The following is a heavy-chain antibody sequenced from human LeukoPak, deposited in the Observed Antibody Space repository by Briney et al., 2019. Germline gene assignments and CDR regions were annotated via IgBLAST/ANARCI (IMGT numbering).Heavy chain of an antibody. J-gene: IGHJ3*02. CDR1: GDSVSSNSAA. Sequence: SQTLSLTCAVSGDSVSSNSAAWHWIRQSPSRVLEWLGRTYYKSKWYNDYALSVKSRITINPDTSKNQFSLQLNSVTPEDTAVYYCARDLKGGYYDSSGYGAFHIWGQGTMVTVSS. CDR2: TYYKSKWYN. V-gene: IGHV6-1*01. CDR3: ARDLKGGYYDSSGYGAFHI. D-gene: IGHD3-22*01.